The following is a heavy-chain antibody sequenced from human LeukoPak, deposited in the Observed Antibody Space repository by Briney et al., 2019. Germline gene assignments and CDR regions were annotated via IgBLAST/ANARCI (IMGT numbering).Heavy chain of an antibody. CDR3: ARLGTSTSPYYYYYMDV. CDR2: INPNSGGT. D-gene: IGHD2-2*01. CDR1: GYTFTGYY. Sequence: ASVKVSCKASGYTFTGYYMHWVRQAPGQGLEWMGWINPNSGGTNYAQKFQGRVTMTRDTSISTAYMELSRLRSDDTAVYYCARLGTSTSPYYYYYMDVWGKGTTVTVSS. J-gene: IGHJ6*03. V-gene: IGHV1-2*02.